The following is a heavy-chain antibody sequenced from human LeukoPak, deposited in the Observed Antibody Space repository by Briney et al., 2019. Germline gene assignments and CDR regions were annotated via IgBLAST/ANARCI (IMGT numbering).Heavy chain of an antibody. V-gene: IGHV4-39*01. CDR2: IYYSGST. D-gene: IGHD6-19*01. CDR3: ARRALAVAGHDY. Sequence: SETLSLTCTVSGGSISSSSYYWGWIRQPPGKGLEWIGSIYYSGSTYYNPSLKSRVTMSVDTSKNQFSLKLSSVTAADTAVYYCARRALAVAGHDYWAREPWSPSPQ. J-gene: IGHJ4*02. CDR1: GGSISSSSYY.